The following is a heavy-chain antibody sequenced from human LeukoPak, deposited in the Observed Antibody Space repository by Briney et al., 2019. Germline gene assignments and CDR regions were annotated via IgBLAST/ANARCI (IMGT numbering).Heavy chain of an antibody. D-gene: IGHD6-6*01. V-gene: IGHV1-18*01. CDR2: ISAYNGNT. Sequence: GASVKVSCKASGYTFTSYGISWVRQAPGQGLEWMGWISAYNGNTNYAQKLQGRVTMTTDTSTSTAYMELRSLRSDDTAVYYCARDRIGYSSSWDLEYWGQGTLVTVSS. CDR3: ARDRIGYSSSWDLEY. CDR1: GYTFTSYG. J-gene: IGHJ4*02.